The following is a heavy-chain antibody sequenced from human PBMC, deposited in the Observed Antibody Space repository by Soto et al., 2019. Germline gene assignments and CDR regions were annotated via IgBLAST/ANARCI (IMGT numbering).Heavy chain of an antibody. D-gene: IGHD6-19*01. Sequence: EVQLVESGGVLVQPGGSLRLSCAASGFTFSTNWMHWVRQAPGKGLVWVSRINRDGSSTNYADSVKGRFTISRDNAENTLFLQMNSLTADDTAVYYCSRGPTGWYGFDYWGQGTPVTVSS. J-gene: IGHJ4*02. CDR2: INRDGSST. V-gene: IGHV3-74*01. CDR3: SRGPTGWYGFDY. CDR1: GFTFSTNW.